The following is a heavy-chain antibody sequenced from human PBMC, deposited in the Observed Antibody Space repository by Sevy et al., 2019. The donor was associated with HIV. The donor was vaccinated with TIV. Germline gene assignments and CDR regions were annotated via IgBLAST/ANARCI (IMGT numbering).Heavy chain of an antibody. CDR3: ARKLDTSFDY. V-gene: IGHV3-23*01. J-gene: IGHJ4*02. D-gene: IGHD5-18*01. Sequence: GESLKISCAASGFTFSSYAMSWVRQAPGKGLEWVSAISGSGGSTYYADSVKGRFTISRDNSKNTLYLQMNSLRAEDTAVYYCARKLDTSFDYWGQGTLVTVSS. CDR1: GFTFSSYA. CDR2: ISGSGGST.